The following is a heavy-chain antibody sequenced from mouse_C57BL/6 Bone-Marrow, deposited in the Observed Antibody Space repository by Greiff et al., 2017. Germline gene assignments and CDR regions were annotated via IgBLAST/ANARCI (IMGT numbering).Heavy chain of an antibody. D-gene: IGHD2-5*01. CDR1: GYTFTSYW. V-gene: IGHV1-72*01. J-gene: IGHJ2*01. Sequence: QVQLQQPGAELVKPGASVKLSCKASGYTFTSYWMHWVKQRPGRGLDWIGRIDPNSGGTKYNEKFKSKATLTVDKPSSTAYMQLSSLTSEDSAVYYCARPYYSNFVFDYWGQGTTLTVSS. CDR3: ARPYYSNFVFDY. CDR2: IDPNSGGT.